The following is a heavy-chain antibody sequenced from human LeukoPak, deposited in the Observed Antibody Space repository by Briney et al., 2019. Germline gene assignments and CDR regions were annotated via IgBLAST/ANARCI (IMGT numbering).Heavy chain of an antibody. D-gene: IGHD3-10*01. CDR3: ARDRGSGSHWDPNWFDP. V-gene: IGHV3-30*04. CDR2: ISYDGSNK. J-gene: IGHJ5*02. Sequence: GGSLRLSCAASGFTFSSYAMHWVRQAPGKGLEWVAVISYDGSNKYYADSVKGRFTISRDNSKNTLYLQMNSLRAEDTAVYYCARDRGSGSHWDPNWFDPWGQGTLVTVSS. CDR1: GFTFSSYA.